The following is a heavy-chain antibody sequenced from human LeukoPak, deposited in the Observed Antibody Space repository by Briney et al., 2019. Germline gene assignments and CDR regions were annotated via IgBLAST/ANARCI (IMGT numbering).Heavy chain of an antibody. Sequence: SETLSLTCTVSGGSISDYYWSWIRQPPGKGLEWIGYFSNSGTTNQNPSLKGRVTMSVDTSKSQFSLKLSSVTAADTAVYYCARGSNWGDYWGQGALVTVSS. D-gene: IGHD7-27*01. CDR3: ARGSNWGDY. V-gene: IGHV4-59*12. CDR2: FSNSGTT. J-gene: IGHJ4*02. CDR1: GGSISDYY.